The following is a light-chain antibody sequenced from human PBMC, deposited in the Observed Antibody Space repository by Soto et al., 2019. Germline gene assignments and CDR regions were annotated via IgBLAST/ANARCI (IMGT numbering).Light chain of an antibody. CDR2: EVS. V-gene: IGLV2-14*02. CDR1: STDVGSYNL. CDR3: SSYTSSSTIYV. Sequence: QSVLTQPASVSGSPGQSITISCTGTSTDVGSYNLVSWYQQHPGKAPKFIIYEVSNRPSGVSNRFSGSKSGNTASLTISGLQAEDEADYYCSSYTSSSTIYVFGTGTKLTVL. J-gene: IGLJ1*01.